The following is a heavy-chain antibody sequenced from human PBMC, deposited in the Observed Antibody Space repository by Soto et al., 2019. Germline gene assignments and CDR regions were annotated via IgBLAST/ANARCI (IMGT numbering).Heavy chain of an antibody. D-gene: IGHD3-10*01. Sequence: QVQLVESGGGVVQPGRSLRLSCAASGFTFSSYGMHWVRQAPGKGLEWVAVIWYDGSNKYYADSVKGRFTISRDNSKNTRDLQMNSLRAEDTAVYYCARDPSLLWDDDAFDIWGQGTMVTVSS. J-gene: IGHJ3*02. CDR3: ARDPSLLWDDDAFDI. CDR1: GFTFSSYG. CDR2: IWYDGSNK. V-gene: IGHV3-33*01.